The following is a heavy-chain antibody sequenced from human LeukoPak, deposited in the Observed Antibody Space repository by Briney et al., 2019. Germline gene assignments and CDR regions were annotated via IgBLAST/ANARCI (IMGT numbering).Heavy chain of an antibody. J-gene: IGHJ3*02. CDR2: IIPIFGTA. Sequence: SVKVSCKASGGTFSSYAISWVRQAPGQGLEWMGGIIPIFGTANYAQKFQGRVTITADESTSTAYMELSSLRSEDTAVYYCARHRAYNWDDAFDIWGQGTMVTVSS. CDR3: ARHRAYNWDDAFDI. D-gene: IGHD1-1*01. CDR1: GGTFSSYA. V-gene: IGHV1-69*13.